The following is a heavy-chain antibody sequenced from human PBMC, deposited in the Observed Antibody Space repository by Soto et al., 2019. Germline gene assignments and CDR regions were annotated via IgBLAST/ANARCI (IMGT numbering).Heavy chain of an antibody. CDR3: ATDKHPHSSSWYFGWFDP. D-gene: IGHD6-13*01. CDR1: GYTLTELS. Sequence: QVQLVQSGAEVKKPGASVKVSCKVSGYTLTELSMHWVRQAPGKGLEWMGGFDPEDGETIYAQKFQGRVTMTEDTSTDTAYMELSSLRSEDTAVYYCATDKHPHSSSWYFGWFDPWGQGTLVTVSS. V-gene: IGHV1-24*01. J-gene: IGHJ5*02. CDR2: FDPEDGET.